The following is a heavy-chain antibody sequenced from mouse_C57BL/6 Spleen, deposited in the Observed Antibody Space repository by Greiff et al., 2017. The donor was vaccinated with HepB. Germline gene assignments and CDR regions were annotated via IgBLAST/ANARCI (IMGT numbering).Heavy chain of an antibody. CDR1: GFTFSSYA. D-gene: IGHD2-5*01. V-gene: IGHV5-4*03. J-gene: IGHJ2*01. Sequence: EVKLMESGGGLVKPGGSLKLSCAASGFTFSSYAMSWVRQTPEKRLEWVATISDGGSYTYYPDNVKGRFTISRDTAKNNLYLQMSHLKSEDTAMYYCAGSNYLYYFDYWGQGTTLTVSS. CDR3: AGSNYLYYFDY. CDR2: ISDGGSYT.